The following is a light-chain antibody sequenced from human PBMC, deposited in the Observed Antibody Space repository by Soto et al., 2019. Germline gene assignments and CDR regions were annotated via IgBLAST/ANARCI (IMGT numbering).Light chain of an antibody. Sequence: EIVLTQSPATLPLSPRKRATLSSRASQSVSSYLAWYQHINGKAPRLLIYGASNRDTGIPARFSGSGSGTDFTLTISRLEPEDFEVYYCQQRSNWPSTFGQGTKVDIK. V-gene: IGKV3-11*01. CDR3: QQRSNWPST. J-gene: IGKJ1*01. CDR2: GAS. CDR1: QSVSSY.